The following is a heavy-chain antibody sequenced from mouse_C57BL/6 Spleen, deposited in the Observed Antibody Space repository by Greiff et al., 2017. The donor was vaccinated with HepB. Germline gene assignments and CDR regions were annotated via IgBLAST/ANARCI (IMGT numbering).Heavy chain of an antibody. J-gene: IGHJ2*01. CDR2: INPSSGYT. Sequence: GASVKMSCKASGYTFTSYTMHWVKQRPGQGLEWIGYINPSSGYTKYNQKFKDKGTLAADKSSGTAYMRLSSLTSEDSAVYYCARGTIATVVATICYFDYWGQGTTLTVSS. D-gene: IGHD1-1*01. V-gene: IGHV1-4*01. CDR1: GYTFTSYT. CDR3: ARGTIATVVATICYFDY.